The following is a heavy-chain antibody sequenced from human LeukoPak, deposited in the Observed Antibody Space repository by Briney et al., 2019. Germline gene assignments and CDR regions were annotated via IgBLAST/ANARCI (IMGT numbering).Heavy chain of an antibody. D-gene: IGHD4-11*01. J-gene: IGHJ4*02. CDR3: ARDGRLHAFDY. Sequence: MPSETLSLTCTVSGYSISSGYYWGWIRQPPGKGLEWIGSIYHSGSTYYNPSLKSRVTISVDTSKNQSSLKLSPVTAADTAVYYCARDGRLHAFDYWGQGTLVTVSS. CDR2: IYHSGST. V-gene: IGHV4-38-2*02. CDR1: GYSISSGYY.